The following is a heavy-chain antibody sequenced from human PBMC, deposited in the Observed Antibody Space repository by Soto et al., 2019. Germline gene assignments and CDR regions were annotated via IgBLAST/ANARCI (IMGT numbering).Heavy chain of an antibody. Sequence: EVQLLESGGGLAQPGGSLRLSCAASGFTFSSFAMSWVRQAPGKGLEWVSAISGAGTTTHYADSVKDRFTIARDNSKNSLYLQMNSLRAEDTAVYFCAKDYYGHSRRPYYFDCWGQGSLVTVSS. D-gene: IGHD3-3*01. V-gene: IGHV3-23*01. CDR1: GFTFSSFA. CDR2: ISGAGTTT. J-gene: IGHJ4*02. CDR3: AKDYYGHSRRPYYFDC.